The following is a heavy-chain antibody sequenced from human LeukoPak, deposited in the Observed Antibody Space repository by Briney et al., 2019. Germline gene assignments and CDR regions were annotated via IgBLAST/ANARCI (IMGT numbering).Heavy chain of an antibody. J-gene: IGHJ4*02. CDR1: GGSISSYY. CDR3: ARGSQISSAERLDY. D-gene: IGHD3-22*01. Sequence: SETLSLTCTVSGGSISSYYWSWTRQPPGKGLEWIGYIYYSGSTNYNPSLKSRVTISVDTSKNQFSLKLSSVTAADTAVYYCARGSQISSAERLDYWGQGTLVTVSS. CDR2: IYYSGST. V-gene: IGHV4-59*01.